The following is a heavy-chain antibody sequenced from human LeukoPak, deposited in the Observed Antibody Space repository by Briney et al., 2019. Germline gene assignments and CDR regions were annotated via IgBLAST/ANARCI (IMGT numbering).Heavy chain of an antibody. V-gene: IGHV3-23*01. CDR3: AKKYSDFWSGYPERHYGMDV. CDR2: ISGSGVST. CDR1: GFTFSSYA. Sequence: GGSLRLSCAASGFTFSSYAMSWVRQAPGKGLEWVSAISGSGVSTYYADSVKGRFTISRDNSKNTLYLQMNSLRAEDTAVYYCAKKYSDFWSGYPERHYGMDVWGQGTTVTVSS. D-gene: IGHD3-3*01. J-gene: IGHJ6*02.